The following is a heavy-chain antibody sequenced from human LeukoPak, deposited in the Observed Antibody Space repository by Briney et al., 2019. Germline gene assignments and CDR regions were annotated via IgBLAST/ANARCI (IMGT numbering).Heavy chain of an antibody. CDR3: ARHTYYYGSQTVPQRYFDY. CDR2: IYYSGST. D-gene: IGHD3-10*01. V-gene: IGHV4-39*01. Sequence: SETLSLTCTVSGGSISSSSYYWGWIRQPPGKGLEWIGSIYYSGSTYYNPSLKSRVTISVDTSKNQFSLKLTSVTAADTAVYYCARHTYYYGSQTVPQRYFDYWGQGALVTVSS. J-gene: IGHJ4*02. CDR1: GGSISSSSYY.